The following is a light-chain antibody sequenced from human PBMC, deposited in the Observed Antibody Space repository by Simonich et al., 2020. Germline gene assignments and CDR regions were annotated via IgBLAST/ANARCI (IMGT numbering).Light chain of an antibody. V-gene: IGKV3-15*01. CDR1: QSVSDN. CDR3: QQYNNWPRT. Sequence: IVMTPSPATLSVSPGERATLSCRASQSVSDNLAWYQQKPGPAPRLLIYGASTRATGIPARFSGSGSGTEFTLTISSMQSEDFAVYYCQQYNNWPRTFGQGTKLEIK. CDR2: GAS. J-gene: IGKJ2*02.